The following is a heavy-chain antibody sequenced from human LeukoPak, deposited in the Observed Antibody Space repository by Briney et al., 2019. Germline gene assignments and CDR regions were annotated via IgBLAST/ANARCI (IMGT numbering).Heavy chain of an antibody. CDR3: ARDLIPSVVAASGIDY. Sequence: ASVKVSCKASGYTFTSYYMHWVRQAPGQGLEWMGIINPNGGSTSYAQKFQGRVTMTRDTSTSTVYMELSSLRSEDTAVYYCARDLIPSVVAASGIDYWGQGTLVTVSS. CDR1: GYTFTSYY. CDR2: INPNGGST. J-gene: IGHJ4*02. D-gene: IGHD2-15*01. V-gene: IGHV1-46*01.